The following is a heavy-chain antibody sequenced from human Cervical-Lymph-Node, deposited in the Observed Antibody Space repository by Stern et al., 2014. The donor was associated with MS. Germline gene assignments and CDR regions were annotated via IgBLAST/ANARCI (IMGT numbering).Heavy chain of an antibody. CDR3: AREVGSLAMDV. CDR2: ITPIFTSA. Sequence: VQLVESGAEVKKPGSSVKVSCKASGDTFTDYAISWVRQAPGQGPEWMGGITPIFTSADYAQKFQGRLTINADKSRSTADMELSSLTSEDTAVYYCAREVGSLAMDVWGQGTTVIFPS. V-gene: IGHV1-69*06. J-gene: IGHJ6*01. D-gene: IGHD5-12*01. CDR1: GDTFTDYA.